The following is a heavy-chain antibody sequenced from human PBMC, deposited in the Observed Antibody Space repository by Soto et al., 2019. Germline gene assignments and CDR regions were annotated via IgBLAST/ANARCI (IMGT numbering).Heavy chain of an antibody. J-gene: IGHJ5*01. D-gene: IGHD6-6*01. CDR3: AKDVEDLPRPLDS. CDR2: ISASAGST. V-gene: IGHV3-23*01. Sequence: EVQLLESGGGLGQPGGSLTLSCAASGFTFSSYAMSWVRQAPGKGLEWVSAISASAGSTYYADSVKGRCSIFKDTSKNTLYPQMGSLRADDTALYYCAKDVEDLPRPLDSWGHGTLVTVSS. CDR1: GFTFSSYA.